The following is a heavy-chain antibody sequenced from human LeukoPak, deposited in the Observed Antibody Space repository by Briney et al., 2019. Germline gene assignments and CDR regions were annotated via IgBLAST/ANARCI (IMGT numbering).Heavy chain of an antibody. V-gene: IGHV3-30-3*01. D-gene: IGHD2-8*01. CDR2: ISYDGSNK. CDR1: GFTFSSYA. CDR3: AKEERGGFCTNGVCYPGDY. J-gene: IGHJ4*02. Sequence: GSLRLSCAASGFTFSSYAMHWVRQAPGKGLEWVAVISYDGSNKYYAGSVKGRFTISRDNSKNTRYLQMNSLTEEDTAVYYCAKEERGGFCTNGVCYPGDYWGQGTLVTVSS.